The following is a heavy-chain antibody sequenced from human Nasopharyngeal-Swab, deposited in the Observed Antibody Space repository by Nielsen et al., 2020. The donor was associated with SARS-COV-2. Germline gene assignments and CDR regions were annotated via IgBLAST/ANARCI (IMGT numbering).Heavy chain of an antibody. CDR3: AKDDYYGSSGYTSDAFDI. Sequence: GESLKISCSASGFTFSTYAMSWVRQAPGKGLEWVSSVSGTGHTTKYTDSVKGRFTISRDNSKNTLYLQMNSLRAEDTAVYYCAKDDYYGSSGYTSDAFDIWGQGTMVTVSS. J-gene: IGHJ3*02. D-gene: IGHD3-22*01. CDR2: VSGTGHTT. V-gene: IGHV3-23*01. CDR1: GFTFSTYA.